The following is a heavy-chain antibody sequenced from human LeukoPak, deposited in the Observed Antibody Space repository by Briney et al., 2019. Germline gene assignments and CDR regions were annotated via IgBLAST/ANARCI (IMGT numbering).Heavy chain of an antibody. CDR3: ARGGMGATTYYYYGMDV. V-gene: IGHV3-53*05. D-gene: IGHD1-26*01. CDR2: IYSDGST. J-gene: IGHJ6*02. CDR1: GVTVGNNY. Sequence: GGSLRLSCAASGVTVGNNYMSWVRQPPGKGLEWISVIYSDGSTYYADSVKGRFTISRDSSENTLYLQMNSLRAEDTAVYYCARGGMGATTYYYYGMDVWGQGTTVTVSS.